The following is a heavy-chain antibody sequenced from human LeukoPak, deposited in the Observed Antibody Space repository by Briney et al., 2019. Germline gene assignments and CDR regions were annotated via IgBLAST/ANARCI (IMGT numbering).Heavy chain of an antibody. V-gene: IGHV1-8*01. D-gene: IGHD2-2*01. CDR1: GYTFTSYD. Sequence: ASVTVSCKASGYTFTSYDINWVRQATGQGLEWMGWMNPNSGNTGYAQKFQGRVTMTRDTSISTAYMELSRLRSDDTAVYYCVRDRTKYCSSTSCPLDYWGQGTLVTVSS. CDR3: VRDRTKYCSSTSCPLDY. J-gene: IGHJ4*02. CDR2: MNPNSGNT.